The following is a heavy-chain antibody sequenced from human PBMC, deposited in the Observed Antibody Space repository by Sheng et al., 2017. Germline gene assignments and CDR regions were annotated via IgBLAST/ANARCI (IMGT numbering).Heavy chain of an antibody. CDR1: GFTFSSYG. CDR3: AKDTNSGAFDL. CDR2: VRYDGSNK. Sequence: QVQLVESGGGVVQPGGSLRLSCAASGFTFSSYGMHWVRQAPGKGLEWVAFVRYDGSNKYYADSVKGRFTISRDNSKNTLYLQMNSLRAEDTAVYYCAKDTNSGAFDLWGQGTMVTVSS. D-gene: IGHD6-19*01. J-gene: IGHJ3*01. V-gene: IGHV3-30*02.